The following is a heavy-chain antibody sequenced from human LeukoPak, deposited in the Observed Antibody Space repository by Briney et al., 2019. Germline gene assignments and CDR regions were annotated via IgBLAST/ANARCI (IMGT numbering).Heavy chain of an antibody. V-gene: IGHV4-59*13. D-gene: IGHD3-22*01. Sequence: SETLSLTCTGSGVSISSYYWSWIRQPPGKGLEWIGDMHYSGSTNYNPSLKSRVTISVDTSKNQFSLKLSSVTAADTAVYYCARFYDRSGPHFDYWGQGTLVTVSS. CDR3: ARFYDRSGPHFDY. CDR1: GVSISSYY. CDR2: MHYSGST. J-gene: IGHJ4*02.